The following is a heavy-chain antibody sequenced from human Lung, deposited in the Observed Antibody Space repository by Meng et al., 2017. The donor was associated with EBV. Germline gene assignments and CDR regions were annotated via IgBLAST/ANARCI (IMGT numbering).Heavy chain of an antibody. Sequence: QVQLVQSGAEVKKPGASVKVSCKASGYTFTCYGISWVRQAPGQGLEWMGWISAYNGNTNYAQKLQGRVTMTTDTSTSTAYMELRSLRSDDTAVYYCVASSSSWYQNWFDPWGQGTLVTVSS. CDR2: ISAYNGNT. J-gene: IGHJ5*02. V-gene: IGHV1-18*01. CDR1: GYTFTCYG. CDR3: VASSSSWYQNWFDP. D-gene: IGHD6-13*01.